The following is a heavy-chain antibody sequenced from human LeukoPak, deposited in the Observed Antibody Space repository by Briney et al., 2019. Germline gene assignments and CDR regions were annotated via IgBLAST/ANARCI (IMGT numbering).Heavy chain of an antibody. D-gene: IGHD6-13*01. CDR2: IYYSGST. CDR3: ARATAAAGSGGYYGMDV. V-gene: IGHV4-59*01. Sequence: SETLSLTCTVSGGSISSYYWSWIRQPPGKGLEWIGYIYYSGSTNYNPSLKSRVTISVDTSKNQFSLKLSSVTAADTAVYYCARATAAAGSGGYYGMDVWGQGTTVTVSS. J-gene: IGHJ6*02. CDR1: GGSISSYY.